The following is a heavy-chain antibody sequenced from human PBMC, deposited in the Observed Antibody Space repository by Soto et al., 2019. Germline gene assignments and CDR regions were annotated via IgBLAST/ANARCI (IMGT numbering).Heavy chain of an antibody. CDR3: AKEGCSGGICYGFDY. D-gene: IGHD2-15*01. V-gene: IGHV3-30*18. J-gene: IGHJ4*02. Sequence: QVQLVESGGGVVQPGRSLRLSCAASGFTFSSYGMHWVRQAPGKGLEWVAVMSWDGSDEFYEETVKGRFTVSRDNSRNTLYLKMNRLRPEDTAVYYCAKEGCSGGICYGFDYWGQGTLVTVSS. CDR1: GFTFSSYG. CDR2: MSWDGSDE.